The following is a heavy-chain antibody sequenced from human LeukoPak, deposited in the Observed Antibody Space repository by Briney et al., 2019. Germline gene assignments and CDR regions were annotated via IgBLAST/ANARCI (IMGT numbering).Heavy chain of an antibody. J-gene: IGHJ4*02. CDR3: ASAVDSSGYYYVGGDY. Sequence: GGSLRLSCAASGFTFSSYSMNWVRQAPGKGLEWVSSISSSSYIYYADSVKGRFTISRDNAKNSLYLQMNSLRAEDTAVYYCASAVDSSGYYYVGGDYWGQGTLVAVSS. V-gene: IGHV3-21*01. D-gene: IGHD3-22*01. CDR2: ISSSSYI. CDR1: GFTFSSYS.